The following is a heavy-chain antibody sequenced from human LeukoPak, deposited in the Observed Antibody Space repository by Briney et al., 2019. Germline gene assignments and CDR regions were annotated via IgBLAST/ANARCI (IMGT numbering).Heavy chain of an antibody. V-gene: IGHV4-59*01. D-gene: IGHD5-18*01. Sequence: SETLSLTCSVSDDSITMYYWTWIRQPPGKGLEWIGYIYYSGSTNYNPSLKSRVTISVDTSKNQFSLKLSSVTAADTAVYYCARYSYGYGFDYWGQGTLVTVSS. J-gene: IGHJ4*02. CDR2: IYYSGST. CDR1: DDSITMYY. CDR3: ARYSYGYGFDY.